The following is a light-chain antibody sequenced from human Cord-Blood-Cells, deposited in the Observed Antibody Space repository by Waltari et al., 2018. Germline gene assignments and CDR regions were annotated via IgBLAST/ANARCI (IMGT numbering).Light chain of an antibody. CDR3: SSYTSSSTSYV. CDR2: DVS. CDR1: SSDVGGYNY. V-gene: IGLV2-14*01. Sequence: QSALTQPASVSGSPGQSITISCPGTSSDVGGYNYVSWYQQHPDKAPKLMIYDVSNRPSGVSNRFSGSKSGNTASLTISGLQAEDEADYYCSSYTSSSTSYVFGTGTKVTVL. J-gene: IGLJ1*01.